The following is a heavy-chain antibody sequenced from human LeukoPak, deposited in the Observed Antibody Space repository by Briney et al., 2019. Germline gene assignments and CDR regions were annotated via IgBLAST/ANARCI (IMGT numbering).Heavy chain of an antibody. Sequence: GGSLRLSCAASGFTFNNYWIHWVRHVPGKGLVWVSRINNDGSSASYVDSVKGRFTISRDNAKNTLFLQMNSLRAEDTAVYYCARRGTGHGMDVWGQGTTVIVSS. D-gene: IGHD1-1*01. V-gene: IGHV3-74*01. J-gene: IGHJ6*02. CDR1: GFTFNNYW. CDR2: INNDGSSA. CDR3: ARRGTGHGMDV.